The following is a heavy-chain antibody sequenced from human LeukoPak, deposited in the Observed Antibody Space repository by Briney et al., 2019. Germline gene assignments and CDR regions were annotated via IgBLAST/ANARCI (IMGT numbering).Heavy chain of an antibody. CDR1: GGSISSGGYY. V-gene: IGHV4-61*02. J-gene: IGHJ4*02. CDR3: ARNREEDTAMSY. CDR2: IYTSGST. D-gene: IGHD5-18*01. Sequence: SQTLSLTCTVSGGSISSGGYYWSWIRQPPGKGLEWIGRIYTSGSTNYNPSLKSRVTISVDTSKNQFSLKLSSVTAADTAVYYCARNREEDTAMSYWGQGTLVTVSS.